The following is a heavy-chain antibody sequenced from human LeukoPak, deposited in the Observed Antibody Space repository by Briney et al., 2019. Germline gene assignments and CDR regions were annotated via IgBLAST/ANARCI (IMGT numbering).Heavy chain of an antibody. V-gene: IGHV3-49*04. CDR1: GFTFGDYA. CDR2: IRSKAYGGTT. J-gene: IGHJ6*03. D-gene: IGHD3-10*01. CDR3: TRFIGESAYMDV. Sequence: PGGSLRLSCTASGFTFGDYAMSWVRQAPGKGLEWVGFIRSKAYGGTTEYAASVKGRFTISRDDSKSIAYLQMNSLKTEDTAVYYCTRFIGESAYMDVWGKGTTVTVSS.